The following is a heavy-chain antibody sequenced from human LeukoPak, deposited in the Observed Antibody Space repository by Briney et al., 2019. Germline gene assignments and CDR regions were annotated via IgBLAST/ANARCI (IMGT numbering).Heavy chain of an antibody. D-gene: IGHD5-18*01. Sequence: PGGSLRLSCAASGFTFNTYVMTWVRQAPGKGLEWVSAISGSGGNTYYADSVKGRFTISRDNSKNNLSLQMYSLRAEDTAVYFCAKDDTWIQLWYESWGQGTLVTVSS. CDR2: ISGSGGNT. J-gene: IGHJ5*02. CDR3: AKDDTWIQLWYES. CDR1: GFTFNTYV. V-gene: IGHV3-23*01.